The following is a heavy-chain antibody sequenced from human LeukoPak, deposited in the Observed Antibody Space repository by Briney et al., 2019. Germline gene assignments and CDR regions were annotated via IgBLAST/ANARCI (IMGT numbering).Heavy chain of an antibody. V-gene: IGHV1-2*02. CDR2: INPNSGGT. CDR3: ASSSLSVVTAASWFDP. CDR1: GYTFTGYY. D-gene: IGHD2-2*01. Sequence: ASVKVSCKASGYTFTGYYMHWVRQAPGQGLEWMGWINPNSGGTNYAQKFQGRVTMTRDTSISTAYMELSRLRSDDTAVYYCASSSLSVVTAASWFDPWGQGTLVTVSS. J-gene: IGHJ5*02.